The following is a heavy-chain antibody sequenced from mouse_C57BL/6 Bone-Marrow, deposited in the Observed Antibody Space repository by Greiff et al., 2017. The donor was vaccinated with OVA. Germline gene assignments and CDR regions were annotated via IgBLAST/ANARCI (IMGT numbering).Heavy chain of an antibody. CDR2: FHPYNDDT. CDR3: ARKDPLLPAWFAY. CDR1: GYTFTTYP. V-gene: IGHV1-47*01. Sequence: QVQLKESGAELVKPGASVKMSCKASGYTFTTYPIEWMKQNHGKSLEWIGNFHPYNDDTKYNEKFKGKATLTVEKSSSTVYLELSRLTSDDSAVYYCARKDPLLPAWFAYWGQGTLVTVSA. D-gene: IGHD1-1*01. J-gene: IGHJ3*01.